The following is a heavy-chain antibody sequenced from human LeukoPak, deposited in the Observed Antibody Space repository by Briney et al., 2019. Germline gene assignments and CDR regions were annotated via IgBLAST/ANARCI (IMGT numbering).Heavy chain of an antibody. V-gene: IGHV1-18*01. Sequence: ASVKVSCKASGYTFTSYGISWVRQAPGQGLEWMGWISAYNGNTNYAQKFQGRVTMTTDTSTSTAYMELRSLRSDDTAVYYCARPLMKDYVYRGYYYGMDVWGQGTTVTVSS. CDR2: ISAYNGNT. CDR3: ARPLMKDYVYRGYYYGMDV. D-gene: IGHD4-17*01. CDR1: GYTFTSYG. J-gene: IGHJ6*02.